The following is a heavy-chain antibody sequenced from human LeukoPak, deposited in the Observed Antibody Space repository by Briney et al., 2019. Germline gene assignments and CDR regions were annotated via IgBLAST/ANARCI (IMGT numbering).Heavy chain of an antibody. CDR3: ARDIGYDSSGYYGY. Sequence: GASVKVSCKASGYTFTGYYMHWVRQAPGQGLEWMGWINPNSGGTNYAQKFQGRVTMTRDTSISTAYMELSRLRSDDTAVYYCARDIGYDSSGYYGYWGQGTLVTVSS. CDR1: GYTFTGYY. V-gene: IGHV1-2*02. J-gene: IGHJ4*02. D-gene: IGHD3-22*01. CDR2: INPNSGGT.